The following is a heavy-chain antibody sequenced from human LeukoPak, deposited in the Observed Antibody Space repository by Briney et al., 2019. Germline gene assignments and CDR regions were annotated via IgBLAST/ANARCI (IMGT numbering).Heavy chain of an antibody. V-gene: IGHV5-51*01. CDR2: INPGDSDT. Sequence: GESLKISCKGSGYSFTNYWIGWVRQMPGKGLEWMGIINPGDSDTRYNPSFQGQVTISADNSISTAYLQWSSLKASDTAMYYCARHPDCTRTSCYVDYYGIDVWGQGTTVTVSS. J-gene: IGHJ6*02. D-gene: IGHD2-2*01. CDR3: ARHPDCTRTSCYVDYYGIDV. CDR1: GYSFTNYW.